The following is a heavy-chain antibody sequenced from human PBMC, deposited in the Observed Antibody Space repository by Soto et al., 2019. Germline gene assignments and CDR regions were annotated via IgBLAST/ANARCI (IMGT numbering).Heavy chain of an antibody. CDR2: ISAYNGNT. CDR3: ERVMRIVVVPAAKRGHWFDP. Sequence: GASVKVSCKASGYTFTSYGISWVRQAPGQGLEWMGWISAYNGNTNYAQKLQGRVTMTTDTSTSTAYMELRSLRSDDTAVYYCERVMRIVVVPAAKRGHWFDPWGQGTLVTVSS. V-gene: IGHV1-18*04. CDR1: GYTFTSYG. J-gene: IGHJ5*02. D-gene: IGHD2-2*01.